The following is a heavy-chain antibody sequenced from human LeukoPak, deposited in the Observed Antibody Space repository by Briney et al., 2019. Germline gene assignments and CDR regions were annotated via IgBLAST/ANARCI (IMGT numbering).Heavy chain of an antibody. J-gene: IGHJ6*02. CDR1: GFTFDTYA. Sequence: PGGSLRLSCAASGFTFDTYAMHWVRQAPGEGLEWMAVIWYDGSRKEYADSVKGRFTASRDNSKNTLDMQMNSLRAEDTAVYYCARGYCTGANCRPYYYYSMDVWGQGTTVTVSS. CDR3: ARGYCTGANCRPYYYYSMDV. CDR2: IWYDGSRK. D-gene: IGHD2-8*02. V-gene: IGHV3-33*01.